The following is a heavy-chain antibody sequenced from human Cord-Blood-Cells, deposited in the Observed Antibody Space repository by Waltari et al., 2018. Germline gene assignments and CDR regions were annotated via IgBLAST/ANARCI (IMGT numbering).Heavy chain of an antibody. Sequence: QVQLQESGPGLVKPSETLSLTCTVSGYSISSGYYWGWIRQPPGKGLEWIGSTYHSGSTYYNPSLKSRVTISVGTSKNQFSLKLSSVTAADTAVYYCARDAGQREWLLYYYYGMDVWGQGTTVTVSS. CDR3: ARDAGQREWLLYYYYGMDV. CDR1: GYSISSGYY. J-gene: IGHJ6*02. D-gene: IGHD3-3*01. V-gene: IGHV4-38-2*02. CDR2: TYHSGST.